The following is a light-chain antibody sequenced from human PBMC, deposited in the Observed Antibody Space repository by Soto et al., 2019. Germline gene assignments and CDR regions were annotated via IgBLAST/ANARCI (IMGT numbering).Light chain of an antibody. CDR2: RNS. CDR1: SSNIGSNY. V-gene: IGLV1-47*01. CDR3: AAWDDSLSGVV. Sequence: QSVLTQPPSASGTPGQRVTISCSGSSSNIGSNYVYWYQQLPGTVPQLLIYRNSERPSGVPDRSSGSKSGTSASLASSGLRSEDEADYYCAAWDDSLSGVVFGRGTKLT. J-gene: IGLJ2*01.